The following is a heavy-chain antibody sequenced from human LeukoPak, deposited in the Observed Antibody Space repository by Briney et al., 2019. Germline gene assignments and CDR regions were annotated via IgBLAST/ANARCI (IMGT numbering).Heavy chain of an antibody. CDR1: GGSISSSSYY. V-gene: IGHV4-39*07. Sequence: SETLSLTCTVSGGSISSSSYYWGWIRQPPGKGLEWIGSIYYSGSTYYNPSLKSRVTISVDTSKNQFSLKLSSVTATDTAVYYCAREWRQRSSGYPVGVNWFDPWGQGTLVTVSS. J-gene: IGHJ5*02. CDR3: AREWRQRSSGYPVGVNWFDP. CDR2: IYYSGST. D-gene: IGHD3-22*01.